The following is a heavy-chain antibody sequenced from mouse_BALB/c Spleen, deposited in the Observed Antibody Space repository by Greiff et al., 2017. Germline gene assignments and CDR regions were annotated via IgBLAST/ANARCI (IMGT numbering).Heavy chain of an antibody. J-gene: IGHJ4*01. V-gene: IGHV2-2*02. CDR2: IWSGGST. D-gene: IGHD2-3*01. CDR1: GFSLTSYG. CDR3: ASCDGYYRAMDY. Sequence: VQRVESGPGLVQPSQSLSITCTVSGFSLTSYGVHWVRQSPGTGLEWLGVIWSGGSTDYNAAFISRLSISKDNSKSQVFFKMNSLQANDTAIYYCASCDGYYRAMDYGGQGTSVTVSS.